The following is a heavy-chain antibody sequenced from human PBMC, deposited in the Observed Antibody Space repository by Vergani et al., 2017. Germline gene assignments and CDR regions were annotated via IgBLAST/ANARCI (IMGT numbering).Heavy chain of an antibody. CDR3: GGSVRINWFDP. CDR2: ISYDGSNK. CDR1: GFTFSSYA. D-gene: IGHD3-10*01. Sequence: VQLLESGGGLVQPGGSLRLSCAASGFTFSSYAMSWVRQAPGKGLEWVAVISYDGSNKYYADSVKGRFTISRDNSKNTLYLQMNSLRAEDTAVYCCGGSVRINWFDPWGQGTLVTVSS. V-gene: IGHV3-30*03. J-gene: IGHJ5*02.